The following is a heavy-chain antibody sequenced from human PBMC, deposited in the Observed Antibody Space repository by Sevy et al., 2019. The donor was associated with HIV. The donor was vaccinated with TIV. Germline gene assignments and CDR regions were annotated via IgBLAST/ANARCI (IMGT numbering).Heavy chain of an antibody. D-gene: IGHD3-22*01. CDR3: ARSRDYYDSSGYYFDY. J-gene: IGHJ4*02. CDR2: IIPIFGTA. V-gene: IGHV1-69*13. Sequence: ASVKVSCKASGGTFSSYAISWVRQAPGQGLEWMGGIIPIFGTANYAQKFQGRVTITEDESTSTAYLELSSLGSEDTARYYCARSRDYYDSSGYYFDYWGQGTLVTVSS. CDR1: GGTFSSYA.